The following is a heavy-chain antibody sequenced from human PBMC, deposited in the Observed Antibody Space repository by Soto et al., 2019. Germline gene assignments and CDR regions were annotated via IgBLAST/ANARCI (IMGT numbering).Heavy chain of an antibody. V-gene: IGHV1-69*12. D-gene: IGHD3-3*02. J-gene: IGHJ6*02. CDR2: IMPIFRTP. Sequence: QVQLVQSGAEVKKPGSSVKVSCKASGGTFSSSAFSWVRQAPGQGLEWMGGIMPIFRTPDYAQKFQGRVTITADETTSTAYMELGSLTSEDTGVYYCARDKDRQQLGGNYYYIMDVWGQGTTVTVSS. CDR3: ARDKDRQQLGGNYYYIMDV. CDR1: GGTFSSSA.